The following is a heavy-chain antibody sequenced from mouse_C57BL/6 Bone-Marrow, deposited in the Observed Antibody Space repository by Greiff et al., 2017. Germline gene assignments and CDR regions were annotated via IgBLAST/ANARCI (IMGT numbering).Heavy chain of an antibody. CDR2: IDPSASGT. D-gene: IGHD1-1*02. Sequence: QVQLQQSGAELVRPGSSVKLSCKASGYTFTSYWMHWVKQRPIQGLEWIGNIDPSASGTHYNQKFKDKATLTVDKSSSPAYMQLSSLTSEDSAVNYCARRVGRAWFAYWGQGTLVTVSA. V-gene: IGHV1-52*01. CDR3: ARRVGRAWFAY. J-gene: IGHJ3*01. CDR1: GYTFTSYW.